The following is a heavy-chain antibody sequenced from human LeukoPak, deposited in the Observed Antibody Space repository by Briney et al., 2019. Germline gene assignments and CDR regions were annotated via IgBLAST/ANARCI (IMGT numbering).Heavy chain of an antibody. CDR3: AKRGDDSSGYYSEYFQH. V-gene: IGHV3-30*02. Sequence: GGSLRLSCAASGFTFSSYGMSWVRQAPGKGLEWVAFIRYDGSNKYYADSVKGRFTISRDNSKNTLYLQMNSLRAEDTAVYYCAKRGDDSSGYYSEYFQHWGQGTLVTVSS. CDR1: GFTFSSYG. CDR2: IRYDGSNK. D-gene: IGHD3-22*01. J-gene: IGHJ1*01.